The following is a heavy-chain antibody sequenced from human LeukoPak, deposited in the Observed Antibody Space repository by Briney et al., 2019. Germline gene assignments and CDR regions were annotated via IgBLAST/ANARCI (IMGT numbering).Heavy chain of an antibody. CDR2: IRSKANSYAT. CDR1: GFTFSGSA. Sequence: GGSLRLSCAASGFTFSGSAMHWVRQASGKGLEWVGRIRSKANSYATAYAASVKGRFTISRDDSRNTTYLQMNSLETEDTAMYFCTRPSFDPWGQGTPDTVSS. CDR3: TRPSFDP. V-gene: IGHV3-73*01. J-gene: IGHJ5*02.